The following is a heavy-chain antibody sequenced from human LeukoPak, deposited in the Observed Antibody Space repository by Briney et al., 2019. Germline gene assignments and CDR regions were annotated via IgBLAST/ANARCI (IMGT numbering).Heavy chain of an antibody. Sequence: ASVKVSCKASGYTFTSYGISWVRQAPGQGLEWMGWISAYNGNTNYAQKLQGRVTMTTDTSTTTAYMELRSLRSDDTAVYYCARTLGDYVWGGYRLRRFDPRGQGTLVTVSS. D-gene: IGHD3-16*02. J-gene: IGHJ5*02. CDR3: ARTLGDYVWGGYRLRRFDP. CDR2: ISAYNGNT. V-gene: IGHV1-18*01. CDR1: GYTFTSYG.